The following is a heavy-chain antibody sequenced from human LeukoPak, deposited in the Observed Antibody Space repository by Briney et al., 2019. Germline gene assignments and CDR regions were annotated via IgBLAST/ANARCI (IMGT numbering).Heavy chain of an antibody. Sequence: GGSLRLSCAASGFTFSSYEMNWVRQAPGKGLEWVSYISSSGSTTHYADSVKGRFTISRDNSKNTLYLQMNSLRVEDTAVYYCARDGDSSGYYAAFDIWGQGTMVTVSS. CDR2: ISSSGSTT. V-gene: IGHV3-48*03. CDR1: GFTFSSYE. J-gene: IGHJ3*02. D-gene: IGHD3-22*01. CDR3: ARDGDSSGYYAAFDI.